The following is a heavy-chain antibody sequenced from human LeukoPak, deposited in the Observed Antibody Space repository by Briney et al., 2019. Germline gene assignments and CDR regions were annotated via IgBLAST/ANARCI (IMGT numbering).Heavy chain of an antibody. CDR2: FDPEDGET. CDR1: GYTLTELS. D-gene: IGHD3-10*01. J-gene: IGHJ4*02. CDR3: ARDMSIKGIGSGTFDY. Sequence: ASVRVSCKVSGYTLTELSMHWVRQAPGKGLEWMGGFDPEDGETIYAQKFQGRVTMTEDTSTDTAYMELSSLRSEDTAVYYCARDMSIKGIGSGTFDYWGQGTLVTVSS. V-gene: IGHV1-24*01.